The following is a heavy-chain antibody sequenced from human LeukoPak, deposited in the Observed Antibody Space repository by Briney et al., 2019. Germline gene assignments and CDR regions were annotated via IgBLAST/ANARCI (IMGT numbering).Heavy chain of an antibody. J-gene: IGHJ5*02. V-gene: IGHV4-59*12. CDR3: ARAGYGSGPPNWFDP. CDR2: IHSSGST. Sequence: SETLSLTCTVSGGSISGDYWSWIRQSPGKGLEWIAYIHSSGSTSYNPSLKSRVTISVDTSKNEFSLKLTSVTAADTAVYYCARAGYGSGPPNWFDPWGQGTLVTVSS. D-gene: IGHD3-10*01. CDR1: GGSISGDY.